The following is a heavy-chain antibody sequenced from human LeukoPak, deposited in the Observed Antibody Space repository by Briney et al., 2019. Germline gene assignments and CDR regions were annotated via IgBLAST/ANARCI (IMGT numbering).Heavy chain of an antibody. CDR2: INHSGST. V-gene: IGHV4-34*01. D-gene: IGHD6-6*01. Sequence: PSETLSLTCAVYGGSFSGYYWSWIRQPTGKGLEWIGEINHSGSTNYNPSLKSRVTISVDTSKNQFSLKLSSVTAADTAVYYCARALPWQLARTYYYYYGMDVWGQGTTVTVSS. CDR1: GGSFSGYY. J-gene: IGHJ6*02. CDR3: ARALPWQLARTYYYYYGMDV.